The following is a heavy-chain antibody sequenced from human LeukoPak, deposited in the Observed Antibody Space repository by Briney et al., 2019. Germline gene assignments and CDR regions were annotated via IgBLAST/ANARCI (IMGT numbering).Heavy chain of an antibody. J-gene: IGHJ4*02. V-gene: IGHV3-23*01. CDR1: GFTFNNYA. CDR2: IDESGDKP. CDR3: AKQWVDC. Sequence: GGSLRLSCAASGFTFNNYAMNWVRQAPGKGLEWVSSIDESGDKPHYADSVKGRFTISRDNSQNTLYLQMNSLRAEDTALYYCAKQWVDCWGQGTLVTVSS. D-gene: IGHD1-26*01.